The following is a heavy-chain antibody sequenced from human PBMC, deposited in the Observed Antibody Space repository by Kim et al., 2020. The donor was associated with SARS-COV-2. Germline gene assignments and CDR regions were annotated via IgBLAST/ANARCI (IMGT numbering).Heavy chain of an antibody. D-gene: IGHD2-15*01. CDR3: VRDDMVDLFFDY. V-gene: IGHV3-48*01. J-gene: IGHJ4*02. CDR2: I. Sequence: IYYADSVKGRFTVSRDNARNSLFLQMSSLKGEDTAVYYCVRDDMVDLFFDYWGQGTLVSVSS.